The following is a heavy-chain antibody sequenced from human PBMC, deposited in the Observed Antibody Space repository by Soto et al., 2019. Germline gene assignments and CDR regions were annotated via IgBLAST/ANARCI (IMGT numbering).Heavy chain of an antibody. Sequence: ASVKVSCKASGYTFTSYYMHWVRQAPGQGLEWMGIINPSGGSTSYAQKFQGRVTMTRDTSTSTVYMELSSLRSEGTAVYYCAATKRFLEWLSTLAAFDIWGQGTMVTVSS. CDR1: GYTFTSYY. CDR2: INPSGGST. J-gene: IGHJ3*02. D-gene: IGHD3-3*01. CDR3: AATKRFLEWLSTLAAFDI. V-gene: IGHV1-46*01.